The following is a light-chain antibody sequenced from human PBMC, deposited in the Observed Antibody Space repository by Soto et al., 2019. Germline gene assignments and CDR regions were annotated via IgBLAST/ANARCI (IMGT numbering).Light chain of an antibody. V-gene: IGLV2-23*01. Sequence: QSVLTQPASVSGSPGQSITISCTGTSSDVGSYDLVSWYQQPPGKAPKLMIYEDTKRPSGISTRFSGSKSGNAASLTISGLQAEDDADYYCCSDAGSGTFVFGTGTKLTVL. CDR3: CSDAGSGTFV. CDR2: EDT. J-gene: IGLJ1*01. CDR1: SSDVGSYDL.